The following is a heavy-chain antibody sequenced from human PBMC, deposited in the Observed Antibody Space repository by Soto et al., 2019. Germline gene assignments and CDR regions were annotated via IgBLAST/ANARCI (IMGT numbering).Heavy chain of an antibody. CDR3: ARHYYDFWSGYYSDYYYYMDV. V-gene: IGHV3-21*01. J-gene: IGHJ6*03. CDR2: ISSSSSYI. D-gene: IGHD3-3*01. CDR1: GFTFSSYS. Sequence: GGSLRLSCAASGFTFSSYSMNWVRQAPGKGLEWVSSISSSSSYIYYADSVKGRFTISRDNAKNSLYLQMNSLRAEDTAVYYCARHYYDFWSGYYSDYYYYMDVWGKGTTVTVSS.